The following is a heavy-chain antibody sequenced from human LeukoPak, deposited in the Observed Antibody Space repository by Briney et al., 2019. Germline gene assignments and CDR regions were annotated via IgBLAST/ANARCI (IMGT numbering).Heavy chain of an antibody. CDR2: TSAYNGNT. CDR3: ARDMYSGSYYSMDHDAFDI. J-gene: IGHJ3*02. CDR1: GYTFTSYG. Sequence: ASVKVSCKASGYTFTSYGISWVRQAPGQGLEWMGWTSAYNGNTNYAQKLQGRVTMTTDTSTSTAYMELRSLRSDDTAVYYCARDMYSGSYYSMDHDAFDIWGQGTMVTVSS. V-gene: IGHV1-18*01. D-gene: IGHD1-26*01.